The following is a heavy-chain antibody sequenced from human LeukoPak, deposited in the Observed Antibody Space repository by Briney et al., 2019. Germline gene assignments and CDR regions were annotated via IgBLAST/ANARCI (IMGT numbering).Heavy chain of an antibody. V-gene: IGHV3-20*03. CDR2: INWNGGST. CDR3: ARLPGHYYYMDV. Sequence: WIRQPPGKGLEWVSGINWNGGSTGYADSVKGRFTISRDNAKNSLYLQMNSLRAEDTALYYCARLPGHYYYMDVWGKGTTVTVSS. D-gene: IGHD1-14*01. J-gene: IGHJ6*03.